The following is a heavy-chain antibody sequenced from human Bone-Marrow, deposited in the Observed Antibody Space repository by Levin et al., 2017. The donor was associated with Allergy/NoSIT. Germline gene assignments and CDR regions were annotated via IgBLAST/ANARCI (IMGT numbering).Heavy chain of an antibody. J-gene: IGHJ3*02. CDR3: VRDSGWAFDI. V-gene: IGHV3-48*01. CDR2: VGTSGQTT. Sequence: GGSLRLSCAASGFTFSSFTMNWVRQAPGKGLEWLSYVGTSGQTTYTDSVKGRFTISRDNAKNSVFLQMDSLRVEDTAVYYCVRDSGWAFDIWGQGTLVAVSS. D-gene: IGHD3-10*01. CDR1: GFTFSSFT.